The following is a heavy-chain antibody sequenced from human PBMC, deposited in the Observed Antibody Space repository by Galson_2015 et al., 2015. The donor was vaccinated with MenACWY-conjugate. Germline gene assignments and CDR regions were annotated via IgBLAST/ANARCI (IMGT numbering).Heavy chain of an antibody. Sequence: SLRLSCAASGFIFSSYSMYWVRQAPGKGLEWVSSIDSSGSDIYYGDSVKGRFTISRDNAKNSVFLQMNSLRAEDTAVYYCARGIGDYVDGSGDCWGQGTLVTVSS. CDR3: ARGIGDYVDGSGDC. V-gene: IGHV3-21*01. CDR1: GFIFSSYS. J-gene: IGHJ4*02. D-gene: IGHD4-17*01. CDR2: IDSSGSDI.